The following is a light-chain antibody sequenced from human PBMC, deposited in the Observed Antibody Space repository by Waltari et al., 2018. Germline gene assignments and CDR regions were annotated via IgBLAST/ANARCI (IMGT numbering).Light chain of an antibody. CDR1: QSVTSY. V-gene: IGKV3-11*01. Sequence: EIVLTQSPGTLSLSPAERATLSCRTSQSVTSYLAWYQQKPGQPPRLLIYDTSNRATGIPSRFTGSGSGTDFTLTISSLEPEDFAVYYCQYRTNWPLTFGGGTKVEMK. J-gene: IGKJ4*01. CDR3: QYRTNWPLT. CDR2: DTS.